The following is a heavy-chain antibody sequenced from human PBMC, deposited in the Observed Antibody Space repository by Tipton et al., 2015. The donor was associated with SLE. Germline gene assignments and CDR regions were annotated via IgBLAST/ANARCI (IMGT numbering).Heavy chain of an antibody. CDR1: GFTFSSYA. D-gene: IGHD2-15*01. J-gene: IGHJ6*02. CDR2: ISGSGGST. Sequence: SLRLSCAASGFTFSSYAMSWVRQAPGKGLEWVSAISGSGGSTYYADSVKGRFTISRDNSKNTLYLQMNSLRAEDTAVYYCARELYCSGGSCSYYGMDVWGQGTTVTVSS. V-gene: IGHV3-23*01. CDR3: ARELYCSGGSCSYYGMDV.